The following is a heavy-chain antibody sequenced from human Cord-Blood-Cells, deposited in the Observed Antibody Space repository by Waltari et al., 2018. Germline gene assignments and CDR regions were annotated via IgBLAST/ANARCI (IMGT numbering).Heavy chain of an antibody. Sequence: EVQLVETGGGLIQPGGSLRLPCAASGFPVSSHYMSWVRQAPGKGLEWVSVIYSGGSTYSADSVKGRFTISRDNSKNTLYLQMNSLRAEDTAVYYCARGGEPPNFDYWGQGTLVTVSS. J-gene: IGHJ4*02. V-gene: IGHV3-53*02. CDR3: ARGGEPPNFDY. D-gene: IGHD2-21*01. CDR1: GFPVSSHY. CDR2: IYSGGST.